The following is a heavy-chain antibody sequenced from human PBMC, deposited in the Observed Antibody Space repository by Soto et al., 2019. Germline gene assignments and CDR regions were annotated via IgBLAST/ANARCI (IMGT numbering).Heavy chain of an antibody. J-gene: IGHJ4*02. CDR2: IYWDDEE. V-gene: IGHV2-5*02. CDR1: GFSLRTSGVG. CDR3: AHSPFSSGWYLTGRFDS. Sequence: QITLKESGPTLVKPTQTLTLTCTFSGFSLRTSGVGVGWIRRPPGKALEWLALIYWDDEERYSPSLKSRLTITKDTSKSQVVLTMTNMDPVDTATYYCAHSPFSSGWYLTGRFDSWGQGTLVTVSS. D-gene: IGHD6-19*01.